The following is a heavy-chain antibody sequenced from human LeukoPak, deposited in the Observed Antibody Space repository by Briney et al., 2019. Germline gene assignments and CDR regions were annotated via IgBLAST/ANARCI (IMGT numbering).Heavy chain of an antibody. CDR3: ARGGRIAMVRGNWFDP. Sequence: SGGSLRLPCAASGFTFSDYYMNWIRQAPGKGLEWVSYISSTSIYTDYTDSVKGRFTISRDNAKNSLYLQMNSLRAEDTAVYYCARGGRIAMVRGNWFDPWGQGTLVTVSS. CDR1: GFTFSDYY. V-gene: IGHV3-11*06. J-gene: IGHJ5*02. CDR2: ISSTSIYT. D-gene: IGHD3-10*01.